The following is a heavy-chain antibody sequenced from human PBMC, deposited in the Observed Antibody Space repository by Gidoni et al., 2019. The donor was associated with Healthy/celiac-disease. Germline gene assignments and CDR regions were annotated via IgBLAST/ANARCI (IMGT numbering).Heavy chain of an antibody. CDR2: IWYDGSNK. CDR3: ARARLPYYDYVPGH. Sequence: SSYGMHWVRQAPGKGLEWVAVIWYDGSNKYYADSVKGRFTISRDNSKNTLYLQMNSLRAEDTAVYYCARARLPYYDYVPGHWGQGTLVTVSS. V-gene: IGHV3-33*01. J-gene: IGHJ4*02. CDR1: SSYG. D-gene: IGHD3-16*01.